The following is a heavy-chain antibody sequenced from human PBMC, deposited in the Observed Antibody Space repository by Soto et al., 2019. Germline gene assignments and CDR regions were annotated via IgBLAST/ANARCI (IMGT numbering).Heavy chain of an antibody. Sequence: GGSLRLSCAASGFIFENFGMSWVRQAPGKGLEWISSISGSGFKKYYADSVKGRFTISRDNSKNSVYLQMNSLRDEDTAVYYCARLSRDYDFWSGYYRGGYYYYGMDVWGQGTTVTVSS. CDR3: ARLSRDYDFWSGYYRGGYYYYGMDV. J-gene: IGHJ6*02. V-gene: IGHV3-23*01. CDR2: ISGSGFKK. CDR1: GFIFENFG. D-gene: IGHD3-3*01.